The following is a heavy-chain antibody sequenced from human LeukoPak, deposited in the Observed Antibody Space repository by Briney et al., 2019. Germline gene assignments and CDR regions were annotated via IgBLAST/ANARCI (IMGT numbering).Heavy chain of an antibody. V-gene: IGHV3-23*01. Sequence: GGSLRLSCAASGFTFSSYAMSWVRQAPGKGLEWVSAISGSGGSTYYADSVKGRFTISRDNSKNTLYLKMNSLRAEDTAVYYCAKDPDIWFGELSIWFDPWGQGTLVTVSS. CDR3: AKDPDIWFGELSIWFDP. D-gene: IGHD3-10*01. J-gene: IGHJ5*02. CDR2: ISGSGGST. CDR1: GFTFSSYA.